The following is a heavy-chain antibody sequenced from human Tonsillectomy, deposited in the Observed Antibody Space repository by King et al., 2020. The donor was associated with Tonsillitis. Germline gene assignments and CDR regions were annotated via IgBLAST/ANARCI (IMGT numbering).Heavy chain of an antibody. D-gene: IGHD3-22*01. J-gene: IGHJ4*02. CDR2: IKQDGSEK. CDR3: AGYYDSSGSSGFDY. CDR1: GFTFSTYW. Sequence: VQLVESGGGLVQPGGSLRLSCAASGFTFSTYWMTWVRQPPGKGLEWVANIKQDGSEKYYVDSVKGRFTISRDNAKNSLYLQMNSLIAEDTAVYYCAGYYDSSGSSGFDYWGQGTLVTVSS. V-gene: IGHV3-7*01.